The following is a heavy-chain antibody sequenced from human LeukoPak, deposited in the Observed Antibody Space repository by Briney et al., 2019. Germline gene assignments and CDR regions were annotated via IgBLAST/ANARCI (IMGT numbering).Heavy chain of an antibody. CDR3: AEIPVLLWFGELDAFDI. D-gene: IGHD3-10*01. Sequence: GGSLKLSCAASGFTINKYGTHWVRQAPGKGLEWVALIRFDGDNDFYADSVKGRFTVSRDNSKNTLYLQMNSLRAEDTAVYYCAEIPVLLWFGELDAFDIWGQGTMVTVSS. J-gene: IGHJ3*02. CDR1: GFTINKYG. V-gene: IGHV3-30*02. CDR2: IRFDGDND.